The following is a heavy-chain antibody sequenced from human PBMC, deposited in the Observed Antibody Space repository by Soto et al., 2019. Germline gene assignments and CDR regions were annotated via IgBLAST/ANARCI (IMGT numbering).Heavy chain of an antibody. CDR3: ARCYYDSSGYFYVCHLDY. J-gene: IGHJ4*02. Sequence: QVQLVQSGAEVKQPGASVKVSCKASGYTVTRYAIHWVRQAPGQGLEWMGWINVGNGNTKYSQKFQGRVTITRDTSANAAYMELNSLRSEDTAVYYCARCYYDSSGYFYVCHLDYWGQGSLVTVSS. V-gene: IGHV1-3*01. D-gene: IGHD3-22*01. CDR1: GYTVTRYA. CDR2: INVGNGNT.